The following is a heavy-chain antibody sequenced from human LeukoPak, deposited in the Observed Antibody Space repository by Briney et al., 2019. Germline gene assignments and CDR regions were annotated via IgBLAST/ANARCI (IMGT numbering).Heavy chain of an antibody. Sequence: GGSLRLSCAASGFTFSMYSMHWVRQAPGKGLECVSAINSDGSSTYYADSVRGRFTISRDNSKNTLYLQMGSLITEDMAVYYCARVLAGYDYWGQGTLSPSPQ. J-gene: IGHJ4*02. CDR3: ARVLAGYDY. V-gene: IGHV3-64*02. CDR2: INSDGSST. D-gene: IGHD2-15*01. CDR1: GFTFSMYS.